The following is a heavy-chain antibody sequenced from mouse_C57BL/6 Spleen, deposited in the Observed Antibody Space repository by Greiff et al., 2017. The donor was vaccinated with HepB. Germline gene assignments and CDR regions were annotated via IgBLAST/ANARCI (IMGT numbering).Heavy chain of an antibody. J-gene: IGHJ3*01. V-gene: IGHV14-1*01. CDR1: GFNIKDYY. CDR2: IDPEDGDT. Sequence: EVQLQQSGAELVRPGASVKLSCTASGFNIKDYYMHWVKQRPEQGLEWIGRIDPEDGDTEYAPKFQGKATMTADTSSNTAYLQLSSLTSEDTAVYYRTTYYGSSWFAYWGQGTLVTVSA. CDR3: TTYYGSSWFAY. D-gene: IGHD1-1*01.